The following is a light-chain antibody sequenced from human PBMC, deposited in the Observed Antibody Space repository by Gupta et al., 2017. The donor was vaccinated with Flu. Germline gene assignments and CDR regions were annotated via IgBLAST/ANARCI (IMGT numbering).Light chain of an antibody. Sequence: DMQMPQSPSALSASVGDRVTITCQASQGIDNYLNWFQQKPGKAPSLLIYDASSLEAGVPSRFSGSGSGTHFTLTISSLQPEDFGIFYCQQDDNTPYTFGRGTKVEIK. CDR3: QQDDNTPYT. V-gene: IGKV1-33*01. CDR2: DAS. J-gene: IGKJ2*01. CDR1: QGIDNY.